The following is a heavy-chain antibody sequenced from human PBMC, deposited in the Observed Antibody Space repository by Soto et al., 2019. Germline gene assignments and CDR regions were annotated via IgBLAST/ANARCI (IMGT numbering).Heavy chain of an antibody. CDR2: INHSGST. J-gene: IGHJ4*02. D-gene: IGHD2-2*01. CDR3: AREIVVVPAARRGYYFDY. CDR1: GGYISSYF. V-gene: IGHV4-34*01. Sequence: SETMSLTYTVAGGYISSYFWSWIRQTPGKGLEWIGEINHSGSTNYNPSLKSRVTISVDTSKNQFSLKLSSVTAADTAVYYCAREIVVVPAARRGYYFDYWGQGTLVTVSS.